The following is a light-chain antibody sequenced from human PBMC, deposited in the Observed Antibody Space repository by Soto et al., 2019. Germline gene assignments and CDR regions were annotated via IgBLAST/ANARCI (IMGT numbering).Light chain of an antibody. CDR1: SSDVGRVNF. Sequence: QSALTQPASMSGSPGQSIAISCTGTSSDVGRVNFVSWYQQHPGKAPKLMIYDVDVRPSGISDRFSGSKSGNTASLTISGLQAEDEADYYCSSYSGSSTLVVFGGGTKLTVL. J-gene: IGLJ2*01. CDR3: SSYSGSSTLVV. V-gene: IGLV2-14*01. CDR2: DVD.